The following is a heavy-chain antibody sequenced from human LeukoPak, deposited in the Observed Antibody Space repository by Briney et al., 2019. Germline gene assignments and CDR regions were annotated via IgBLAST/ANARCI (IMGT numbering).Heavy chain of an antibody. Sequence: GRSLRLSCAASGFTFSSYAMHWVRQAPGKGLEWVAVISYDGSNKYYADSVKGRFTISRDNSKSSLYLQMNSLRAEDTAVYYCAREGTYYDFWSGPLRSYYFDYWGQGTLVTVSS. CDR2: ISYDGSNK. V-gene: IGHV3-30*04. CDR3: AREGTYYDFWSGPLRSYYFDY. D-gene: IGHD3-3*01. CDR1: GFTFSSYA. J-gene: IGHJ4*02.